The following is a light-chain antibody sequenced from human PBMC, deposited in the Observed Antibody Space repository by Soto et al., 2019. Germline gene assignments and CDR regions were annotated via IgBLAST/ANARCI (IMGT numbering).Light chain of an antibody. CDR1: SSYVGGYNY. CDR2: DVS. CDR3: SSYTSSSTGV. V-gene: IGLV2-14*01. J-gene: IGLJ1*01. Sequence: QSALTQPGSVSGAPGQSIPISCTGTSSYVGGYNYVSWYQQHPGKAPKLMIYDVSNRPSGVSNRFSGSKSGNTASLTISGLQAEDEADYYCSSYTSSSTGVFGTGTKVTVL.